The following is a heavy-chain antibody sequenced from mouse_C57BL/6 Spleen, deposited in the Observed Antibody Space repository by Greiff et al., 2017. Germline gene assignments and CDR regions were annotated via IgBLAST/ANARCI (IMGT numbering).Heavy chain of an antibody. CDR3: ARSGYYGSSPAWFAY. CDR1: GFNIKNTY. D-gene: IGHD1-1*01. CDR2: IEPANGNT. J-gene: IGHJ3*01. V-gene: IGHV14-3*01. Sequence: VQLQQSVAELVRPGASVKLSCTASGFNIKNTYMHWVKQRPEQGLEWIGRIEPANGNTKYAPKFQGKATITADTSSNTAYLQLSSLTSEDTAIYYGARSGYYGSSPAWFAYWGQGTLVTVSA.